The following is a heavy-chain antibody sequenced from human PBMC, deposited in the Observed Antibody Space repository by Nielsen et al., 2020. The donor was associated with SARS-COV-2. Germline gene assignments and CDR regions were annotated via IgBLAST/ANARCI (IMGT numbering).Heavy chain of an antibody. V-gene: IGHV3-7*01. CDR1: GFTFSSYW. CDR3: ARDGGVWYSGSYRPIGDAFDI. Sequence: GGSLRLSCAASGFTFSSYWMNWVRQAPGKGLEWVANIKQDGSEKYYGDSVKGRFTISRDNAKNSLYLQMNSLRAEDTAVYYCARDGGVWYSGSYRPIGDAFDIWGQGTMVTVSS. CDR2: IKQDGSEK. D-gene: IGHD1-26*01. J-gene: IGHJ3*02.